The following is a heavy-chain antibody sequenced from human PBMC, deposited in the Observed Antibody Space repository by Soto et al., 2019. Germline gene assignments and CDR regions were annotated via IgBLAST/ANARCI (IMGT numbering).Heavy chain of an antibody. CDR2: IIAIFGTA. J-gene: IGHJ6*02. V-gene: IGHV1-69*12. D-gene: IGHD6-6*01. CDR3: AKPQSIQDYYYGMDV. CDR1: GGTFSSYA. Sequence: QVQLVQSGAEVKKPGSSVKVSCKASGGTFSSYAISWVRQAPGQGLEWMGGIIAIFGTADYAQKFQGRVTITADESTSTAYIERSSLRSEYTAVYYCAKPQSIQDYYYGMDVWGQGTTVTVSS.